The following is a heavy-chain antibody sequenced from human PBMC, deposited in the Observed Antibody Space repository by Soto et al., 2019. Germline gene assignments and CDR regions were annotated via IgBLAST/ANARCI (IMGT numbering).Heavy chain of an antibody. CDR2: IGTAGDT. Sequence: GGSLRLSCAASGFTFSSYDMHWVRQATGKGLEWVSAIGTAGDTYYPGSVKGRFTISRENAKNSLYLQMNSLRAEDTAVYYCARGGAPTSVYYYGMDVWGQGTTVTVSS. CDR3: ARGGAPTSVYYYGMDV. V-gene: IGHV3-13*01. D-gene: IGHD1-26*01. J-gene: IGHJ6*02. CDR1: GFTFSSYD.